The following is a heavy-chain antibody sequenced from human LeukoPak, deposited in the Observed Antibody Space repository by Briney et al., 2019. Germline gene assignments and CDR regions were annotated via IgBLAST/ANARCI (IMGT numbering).Heavy chain of an antibody. CDR2: ICGGST. J-gene: IGHJ6*03. V-gene: IGHV3-66*02. CDR3: AREIAAAGTGIYYYYYMDV. D-gene: IGHD6-13*01. CDR1: GFTVSSNY. Sequence: GGSLRLSCAASGFTVSSNYMSWVRQAPGKGLEWVSVICGGSTYYADSVKGRFTISRDNSKNTLYLQMNSLRAEDTAEYYCAREIAAAGTGIYYYYYMDVWGKGTTVTVSS.